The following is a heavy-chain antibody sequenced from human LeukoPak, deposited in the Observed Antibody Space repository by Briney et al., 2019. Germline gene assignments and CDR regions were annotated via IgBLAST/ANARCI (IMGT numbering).Heavy chain of an antibody. CDR3: AKGFEQWLVRTIDY. D-gene: IGHD6-19*01. CDR2: ISGSGGST. Sequence: GGSLRLSXAASGFTFSSYAMSWVRQAPGKGLEWVSAISGSGGSTYYADSVKGRFTISRDNSKNTLYLQMNSLRAEDTAVYYCAKGFEQWLVRTIDYWGQGTLVTVSS. CDR1: GFTFSSYA. J-gene: IGHJ4*02. V-gene: IGHV3-23*01.